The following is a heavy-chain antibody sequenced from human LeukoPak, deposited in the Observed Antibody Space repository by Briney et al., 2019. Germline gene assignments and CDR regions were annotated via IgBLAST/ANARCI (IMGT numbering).Heavy chain of an antibody. CDR3: ARDSHVRHYDSSGYYGY. Sequence: SVRVSCKASGGTFSSYAISWVRQAPGQGLEWMGGIIPIFGTANYAQKFQGRVTITADESTSTAYMELGSLRSEDTAVYYCARDSHVRHYDSSGYYGYWGQGTLVTVSS. J-gene: IGHJ4*02. D-gene: IGHD3-22*01. V-gene: IGHV1-69*13. CDR2: IIPIFGTA. CDR1: GGTFSSYA.